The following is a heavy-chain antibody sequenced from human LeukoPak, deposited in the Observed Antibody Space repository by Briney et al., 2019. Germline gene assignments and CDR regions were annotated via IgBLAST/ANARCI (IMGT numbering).Heavy chain of an antibody. Sequence: SETLSLTCAVSGGSISSYYWSWIRQPPGKGLEWIGYIYSSGTTDYNPSLKSRVTMSVDTSKNQFSLMLSSVTAADTAVYYCARLSSSGQAYFDYWSQGTLVTVSS. CDR1: GGSISSYY. V-gene: IGHV4-59*08. CDR3: ARLSSSGQAYFDY. J-gene: IGHJ4*02. CDR2: IYSSGTT. D-gene: IGHD3-22*01.